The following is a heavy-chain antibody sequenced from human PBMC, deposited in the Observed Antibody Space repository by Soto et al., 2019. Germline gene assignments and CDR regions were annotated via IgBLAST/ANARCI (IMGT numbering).Heavy chain of an antibody. V-gene: IGHV4-59*08. CDR1: GGSISSYY. CDR2: IYYNGNT. Sequence: QVQLQESGPGLVKPSETLSLSCTVSGGSISSYYWSWIRQPPGKGLEWIGYIYYNGNTHYNPSLKSRVAXXVXTXXNQFSLKMSSVTAADTAVYFCARHFLSGQVFNFDYWGQGTVVTVSS. D-gene: IGHD6-25*01. J-gene: IGHJ4*02. CDR3: ARHFLSGQVFNFDY.